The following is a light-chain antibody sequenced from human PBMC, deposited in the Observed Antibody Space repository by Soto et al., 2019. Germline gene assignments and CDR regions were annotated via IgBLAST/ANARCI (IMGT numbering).Light chain of an antibody. CDR3: LQDYNYPRT. J-gene: IGKJ1*01. Sequence: AIQMTQSPSSLSGSVGDTVTITCRASQGIRNDLGWYQQKPGKAPKVLIHAASNLQSGVPSRFSGSGSGTDFTLTISSLQPEDFETYYCLQDYNYPRTFGQGTKVDIK. V-gene: IGKV1-6*01. CDR2: AAS. CDR1: QGIRND.